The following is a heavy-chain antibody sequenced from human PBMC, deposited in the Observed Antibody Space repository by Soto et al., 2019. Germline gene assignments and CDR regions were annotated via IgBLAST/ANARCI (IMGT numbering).Heavy chain of an antibody. Sequence: PGGSLRLSCAASGFTFSSYSMNWVRQAPGKGLEWVSYISSSSSTIYYADSVKGRFTISRDNAKNSLYLQMNSLRDEDTAVYYCARENYDILTAYAPVRYGMDVWGQGTTVTVSS. V-gene: IGHV3-48*02. J-gene: IGHJ6*02. CDR2: ISSSSSTI. CDR3: ARENYDILTAYAPVRYGMDV. D-gene: IGHD3-9*01. CDR1: GFTFSSYS.